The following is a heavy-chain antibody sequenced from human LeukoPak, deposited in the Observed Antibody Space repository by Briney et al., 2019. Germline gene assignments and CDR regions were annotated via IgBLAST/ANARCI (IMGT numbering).Heavy chain of an antibody. CDR3: ARVRYSYGFDAFDI. J-gene: IGHJ3*02. D-gene: IGHD5-18*01. CDR2: INTNTGNP. CDR1: GYTFSSYA. Sequence: ASVKVSCKASGYTFSSYAMNWVRQAPGQGLEWMGWINTNTGNPTYAQGFTGRFVFSLDTSVSTAYLQISSLKAEDTAVYYCARVRYSYGFDAFDIWGQGTMVTVSS. V-gene: IGHV7-4-1*02.